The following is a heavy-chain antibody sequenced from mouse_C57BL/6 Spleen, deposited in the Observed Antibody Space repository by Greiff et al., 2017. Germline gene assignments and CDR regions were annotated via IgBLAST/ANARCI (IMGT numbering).Heavy chain of an antibody. Sequence: VQLQQSGAELVRPGASVTLSCKASGYTFTDYEMHWVKPTPLPGLEWIGAIDPATGGTAYNQKFKGKAILTADTSSSTAYMELRSLTSEESAVYYCTRWASAVGATGDYWGQGTTLTVSS. CDR3: TRWASAVGATGDY. CDR1: GYTFTDYE. V-gene: IGHV1-15*01. CDR2: IDPATGGT. D-gene: IGHD1-1*01. J-gene: IGHJ2*01.